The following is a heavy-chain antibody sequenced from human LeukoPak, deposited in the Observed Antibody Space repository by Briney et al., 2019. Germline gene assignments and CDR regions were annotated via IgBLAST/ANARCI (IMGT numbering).Heavy chain of an antibody. CDR2: ISYDGSNK. CDR1: GFTFSSYA. Sequence: AGGSLRLSCAASGFTFSSYAMHWVRQAPGKGLEWVAVISYDGSNKYYADSVKGRFTISRDNSKNTLYLQMNSLRAEDTAVYYCARDQYISSFRYYGMDVWGQGTTVTVSS. V-gene: IGHV3-30-3*01. J-gene: IGHJ6*02. D-gene: IGHD6-13*01. CDR3: ARDQYISSFRYYGMDV.